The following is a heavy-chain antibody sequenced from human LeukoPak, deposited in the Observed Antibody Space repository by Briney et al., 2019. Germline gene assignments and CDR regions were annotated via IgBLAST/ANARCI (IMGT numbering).Heavy chain of an antibody. Sequence: KPSETLSLTCTVSGGSISSSRYYWGWIRQPPGKGLEWIGRIYYSGSTYYNPSLKSRVTISVDTSKNQFSLKLSSVTAADTAVYYCARAYCGGDCYRYYYYYMDVWGKGTTVTVSS. V-gene: IGHV4-39*07. CDR3: ARAYCGGDCYRYYYYYMDV. J-gene: IGHJ6*03. D-gene: IGHD2-21*01. CDR1: GGSISSSRYY. CDR2: IYYSGST.